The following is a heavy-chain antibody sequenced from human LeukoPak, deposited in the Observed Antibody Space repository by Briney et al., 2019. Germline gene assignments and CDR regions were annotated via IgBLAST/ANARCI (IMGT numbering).Heavy chain of an antibody. V-gene: IGHV3-48*03. D-gene: IGHD2-15*01. CDR2: ISTSGSTI. Sequence: GGSLRLSCAASGFIFKNHEMNWVRQAPGKGLEWVSYISTSGSTIYYADSVKGRFTISRDNGKNSLYLQMSSLRAGDTAVYYCARIYCTGSSCSPFDYWGQGTLVTVSS. J-gene: IGHJ4*02. CDR3: ARIYCTGSSCSPFDY. CDR1: GFIFKNHE.